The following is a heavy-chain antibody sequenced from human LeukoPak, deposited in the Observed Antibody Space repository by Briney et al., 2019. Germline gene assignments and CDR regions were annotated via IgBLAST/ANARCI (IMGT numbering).Heavy chain of an antibody. Sequence: PGGSLRLSCAASGFTFSSYAMSWVRQAPGKGLEWVSAISGSGGSTYYADSVKGRFTISRDNSKNTLYLRMNSLRAEDTAVYYCAKQATGGSGSYYGDYWGQGTLVTASS. CDR3: AKQATGGSGSYYGDY. CDR1: GFTFSSYA. D-gene: IGHD3-10*01. J-gene: IGHJ4*02. V-gene: IGHV3-23*01. CDR2: ISGSGGST.